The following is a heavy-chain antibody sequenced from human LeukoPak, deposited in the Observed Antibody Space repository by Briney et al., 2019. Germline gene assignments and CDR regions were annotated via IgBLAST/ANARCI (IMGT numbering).Heavy chain of an antibody. J-gene: IGHJ4*02. CDR1: ADSITIYY. CDR2: IDHTGST. V-gene: IGHV4-59*01. D-gene: IGHD3-3*01. Sequence: SETLSLTCSVPADSITIYYWTWIRQPPGKGLEWIGYIDHTGSTNYSPSLNSRVTISRDTSKNHFSLRLSSLTAADTAVYYCARYKGSFGGFDYWGQGTLVTVSS. CDR3: ARYKGSFGGFDY.